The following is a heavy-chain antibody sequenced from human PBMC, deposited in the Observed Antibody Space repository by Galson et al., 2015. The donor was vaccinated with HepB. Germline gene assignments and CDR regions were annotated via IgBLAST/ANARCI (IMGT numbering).Heavy chain of an antibody. CDR2: ISYDGSNK. J-gene: IGHJ4*02. Sequence: SLRLSCAASGFTFSSYGMHWVRQAPGKGLEWVAVISYDGSNKYYADSVKGRFTISRDNSKNTLYLQMNSLRAEDTAVYYCAKIPVGYYDSSGPLGPEDYWGQGTLATVSS. D-gene: IGHD3-22*01. CDR1: GFTFSSYG. CDR3: AKIPVGYYDSSGPLGPEDY. V-gene: IGHV3-30*18.